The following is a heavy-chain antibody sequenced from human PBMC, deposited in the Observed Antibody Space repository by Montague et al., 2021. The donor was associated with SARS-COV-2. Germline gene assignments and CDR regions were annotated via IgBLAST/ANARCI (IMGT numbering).Heavy chain of an antibody. CDR2: IWYDGSNK. J-gene: IGHJ4*02. D-gene: IGHD2-15*01. Sequence: SLRLSCAASGFTFSSYGMHWVRQAPGKGLEWVAVIWYDGSNKYYADSVKGRFTISRDNSKNTLHLQMNSLRAEDTAVYYCAKDVGLYCSGGSCYSTPTYYFDYWGQGTLVTVSS. CDR3: AKDVGLYCSGGSCYSTPTYYFDY. CDR1: GFTFSSYG. V-gene: IGHV3-33*06.